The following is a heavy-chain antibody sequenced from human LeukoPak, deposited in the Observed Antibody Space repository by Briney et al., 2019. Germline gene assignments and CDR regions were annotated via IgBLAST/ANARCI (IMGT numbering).Heavy chain of an antibody. J-gene: IGHJ4*02. D-gene: IGHD1-26*01. CDR2: ISWNSGSI. V-gene: IGHV3-9*01. CDR1: GFTFDDYA. Sequence: GGSLRLSCAASGFTFDDYAMHWVRQAPGKGLEWVSGISWNSGSIGYADSVKGRFTISRDNAKNSLYLQMNSLRAEDTALYYCAKEKWELLGGPFDYWGQGTLVTVSS. CDR3: AKEKWELLGGPFDY.